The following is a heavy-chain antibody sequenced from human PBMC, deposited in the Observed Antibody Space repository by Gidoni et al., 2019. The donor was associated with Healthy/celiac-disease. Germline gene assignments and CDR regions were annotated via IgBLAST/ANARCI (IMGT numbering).Heavy chain of an antibody. CDR2: ISSSSSYI. V-gene: IGHV3-21*01. CDR3: ARGPLDQLELRLFWVNYFDY. Sequence: EVQLVESGGGLVKPGGSLRLSCAASGFTFSSYSMNWVRQAPGKGLEWVSSISSSSSYIYYADSVKGRFTISRDNAKNSLYLQMNSLRAEDTAVYYCARGPLDQLELRLFWVNYFDYWGQGTLVTVSS. J-gene: IGHJ4*02. D-gene: IGHD1-7*01. CDR1: GFTFSSYS.